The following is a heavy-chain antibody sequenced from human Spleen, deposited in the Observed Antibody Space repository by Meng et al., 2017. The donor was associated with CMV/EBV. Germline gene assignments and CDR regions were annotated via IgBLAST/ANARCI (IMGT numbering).Heavy chain of an antibody. V-gene: IGHV1-18*01. CDR1: GYTFTNYG. J-gene: IGHJ6*02. CDR2: ISPNNGNT. Sequence: ASVKVSCKASGYTFTNYGTTWVRRAPGQGLEWMGWISPNNGNTNYPRKFPGRVTMTTDTSTSTAYMELRSLRSDDTATYFCARERGYCTSIDCLKDGMDVWGQGTTVTVSS. CDR3: ARERGYCTSIDCLKDGMDV. D-gene: IGHD2-2*01.